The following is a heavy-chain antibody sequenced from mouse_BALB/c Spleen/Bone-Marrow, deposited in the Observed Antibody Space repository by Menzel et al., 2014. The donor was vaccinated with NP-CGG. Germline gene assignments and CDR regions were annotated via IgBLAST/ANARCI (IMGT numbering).Heavy chain of an antibody. D-gene: IGHD1-2*01. J-gene: IGHJ1*01. Sequence: VQLQQSGAELVKPGASVKLSCKVSGYTFTNYYLYWVKQRPGQGLEWIGEINPGNGVTNFNEKFMIKATLTVDSSSSTAYMHLSSLTSEDSAVYYCTRSGFYGYGTYFDAWGAGTTVTVSS. CDR1: GYTFTNYY. CDR2: INPGNGVT. V-gene: IGHV1S81*02. CDR3: TRSGFYGYGTYFDA.